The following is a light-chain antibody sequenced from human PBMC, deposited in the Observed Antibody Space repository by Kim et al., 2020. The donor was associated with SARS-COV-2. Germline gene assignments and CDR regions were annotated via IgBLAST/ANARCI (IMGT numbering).Light chain of an antibody. V-gene: IGKV1-39*01. CDR2: AVS. Sequence: PSSLSASVGDRVTITCRASQNISYYLNWYQHKPGKAPNLLIYAVSNLQSGVPSRFSGSGSGTDFTLTISSLQPEDFAAYYCQQRGTFGQGTKLEI. CDR1: QNISYY. J-gene: IGKJ2*02. CDR3: QQRGT.